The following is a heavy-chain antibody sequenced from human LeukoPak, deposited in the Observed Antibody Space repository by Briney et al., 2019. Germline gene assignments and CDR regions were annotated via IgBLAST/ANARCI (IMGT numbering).Heavy chain of an antibody. D-gene: IGHD6-6*01. CDR2: ISGYNGGA. J-gene: IGHJ5*02. V-gene: IGHV1-18*01. CDR3: ARVTSSGLVDH. CDR1: GYTFSNYG. Sequence: ASVKVSCKASGYTFSNYGLAWVRQAPGQGLEWMGWISGYNGGANYAQKLQGRVTMTTDTITTTVYMELRSLRSDDTAVYYCARVTSSGLVDHWGQGTLVTVSS.